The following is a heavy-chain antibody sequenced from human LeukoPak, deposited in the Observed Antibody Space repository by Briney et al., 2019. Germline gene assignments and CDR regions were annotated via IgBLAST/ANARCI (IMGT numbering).Heavy chain of an antibody. CDR2: IKTKSDGETT. D-gene: IGHD1-14*01. Sequence: GGSLRLSCAASGFTFSDAWMSWVRQAPGKGLEWIGRIKTKSDGETTDYAAPGKGRFTISRDDSKNTLYLQMSSLKIEDTAVYHCTDPTRQGPHYWGQGTLVTVSS. CDR3: TDPTRQGPHY. J-gene: IGHJ4*02. V-gene: IGHV3-15*01. CDR1: GFTFSDAW.